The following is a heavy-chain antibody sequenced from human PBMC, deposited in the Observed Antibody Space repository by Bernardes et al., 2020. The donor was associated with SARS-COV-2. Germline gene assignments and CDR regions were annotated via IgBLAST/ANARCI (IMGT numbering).Heavy chain of an antibody. J-gene: IGHJ3*02. D-gene: IGHD3-10*01. CDR3: AKLPMVRGVTVGHDAFDI. Sequence: GGSLRPSAAASGFTLDDYAMHWVRQAPGKGREWVAGISWDSGSIGYADSGKGRFTISRDNAKNSLYLQMNSLRAEDTALYYCAKLPMVRGVTVGHDAFDIWGQGTMVTVSS. CDR2: ISWDSGSI. V-gene: IGHV3-9*01. CDR1: GFTLDDYA.